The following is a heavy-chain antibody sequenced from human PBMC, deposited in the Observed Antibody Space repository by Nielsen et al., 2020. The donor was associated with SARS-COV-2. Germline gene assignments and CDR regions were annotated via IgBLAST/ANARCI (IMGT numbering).Heavy chain of an antibody. CDR3: VRYSGSYVAARYYYMDV. Sequence: GESLKISCSASGFTFSSYAMHWVRQAPGKGLEYVSAISSNGGSTYYADSVKGRFTISRDNSKNTLYLQMSSLRAEDTAVYYWVRYSGSYVAARYYYMDVWGKGTTVTVSS. CDR2: ISSNGGST. V-gene: IGHV3-64D*09. D-gene: IGHD1-26*01. J-gene: IGHJ6*03. CDR1: GFTFSSYA.